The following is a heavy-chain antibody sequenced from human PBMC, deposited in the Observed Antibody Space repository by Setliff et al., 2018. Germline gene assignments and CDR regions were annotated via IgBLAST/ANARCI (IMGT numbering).Heavy chain of an antibody. CDR1: GFTFSIYS. D-gene: IGHD6-13*01. V-gene: IGHV3-48*01. CDR3: AKDGSGSYDYLDY. Sequence: GSLRLSCAASGFTFSIYSMNWVRQAPGKGLEWISYTSSGSNSIYYADSVMGRFTISRDNSKNTLYLQMNSLRAEDTAVYYCAKDGSGSYDYLDYWGQGVLVTVSS. CDR2: TSSGSNSI. J-gene: IGHJ4*02.